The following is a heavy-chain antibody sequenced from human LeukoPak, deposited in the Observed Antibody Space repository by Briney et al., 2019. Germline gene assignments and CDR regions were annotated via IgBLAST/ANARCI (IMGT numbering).Heavy chain of an antibody. CDR1: GFTFSSYA. CDR2: ISYDGSNK. D-gene: IGHD5-12*01. Sequence: PGGSLRLSCAASGFTFSSYAMHWVRQAPGKGLEWVAVISYDGSNKYYADSVKGRFTISRDNSKNTLYLQVNSLRAEDTAVYYCARGGHSGYEGLKDYWGQGTLVTVSS. J-gene: IGHJ4*02. V-gene: IGHV3-30-3*01. CDR3: ARGGHSGYEGLKDY.